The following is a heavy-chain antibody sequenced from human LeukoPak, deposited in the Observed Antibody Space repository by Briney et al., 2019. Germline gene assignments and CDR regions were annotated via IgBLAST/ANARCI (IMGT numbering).Heavy chain of an antibody. V-gene: IGHV3-21*01. Sequence: GGSLRLSCAASGFTFSSYSMNWVRHAPGKGPEWVSSISSSSSYIYYADSVKGRFTISRDNAKNSLYLQMNSLRAEDTAVYYCARDRGYCSGGSCYENDYWGQGTLVTVSS. CDR3: ARDRGYCSGGSCYENDY. CDR2: ISSSSSYI. D-gene: IGHD2-15*01. CDR1: GFTFSSYS. J-gene: IGHJ4*02.